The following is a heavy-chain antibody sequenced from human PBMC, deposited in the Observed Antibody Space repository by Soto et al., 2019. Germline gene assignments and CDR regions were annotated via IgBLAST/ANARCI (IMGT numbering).Heavy chain of an antibody. V-gene: IGHV4-4*02. CDR1: SGSISSSNW. J-gene: IGHJ4*02. Sequence: SETLSFTCAVSSGSISSSNWWSWVRQPPGKGLEWIGEIYHSGSTNYNPSLKSRVTISVDKSKNQFSLKLSSVTAADTAVYYCARINWNWRVFDYWGQGTLVTVSS. D-gene: IGHD1-7*01. CDR3: ARINWNWRVFDY. CDR2: IYHSGST.